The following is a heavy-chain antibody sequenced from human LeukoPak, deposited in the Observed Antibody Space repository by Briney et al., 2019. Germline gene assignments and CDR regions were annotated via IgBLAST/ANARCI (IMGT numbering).Heavy chain of an antibody. V-gene: IGHV3-9*03. CDR3: AKSTVSGGYAYYFDY. CDR1: GFTFDDYA. Sequence: PGGSLRLSCAASGFTFDDYAMHWVRQAPGKGLEWVSGISWGSGSINYADSVKGRFTISRDNAKNSLYLQMNSLRAEDMALYYCAKSTVSGGYAYYFDYWGQGTLVTVSS. D-gene: IGHD5-12*01. CDR2: ISWGSGSI. J-gene: IGHJ4*02.